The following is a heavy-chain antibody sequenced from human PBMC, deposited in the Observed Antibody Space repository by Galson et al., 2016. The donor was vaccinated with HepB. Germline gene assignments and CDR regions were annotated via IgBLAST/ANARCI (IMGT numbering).Heavy chain of an antibody. V-gene: IGHV4-34*01. D-gene: IGHD2-2*01. CDR1: GGSFTSYY. J-gene: IGHJ2*01. Sequence: ETLSLTCAVYGGSFTSYYWTWVRQTPGKGLEWIAEINHSGSANYSPSLKSRVSISIDTSKNQFSLNLTSVTAADTAVYYSARGRVPAALYRRGWYFDLWGRGTLVTVSS. CDR3: ARGRVPAALYRRGWYFDL. CDR2: INHSGSA.